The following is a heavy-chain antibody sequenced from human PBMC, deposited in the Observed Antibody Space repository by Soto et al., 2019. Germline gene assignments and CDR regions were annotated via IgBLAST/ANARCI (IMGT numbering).Heavy chain of an antibody. CDR2: TKPDGSEK. CDR3: ARGYSGYAY. J-gene: IGHJ4*02. CDR1: GFTISDQY. D-gene: IGHD5-12*01. V-gene: IGHV3-7*01. Sequence: PGGSLRLSCAVSGFTISDQYMDWVRQAPGKGLEWVANTKPDGSEKYYVDSVKGRFTISRDSAKDSLYLQMNSLRAEDTAVYYCARGYSGYAYWGQGALVTVSS.